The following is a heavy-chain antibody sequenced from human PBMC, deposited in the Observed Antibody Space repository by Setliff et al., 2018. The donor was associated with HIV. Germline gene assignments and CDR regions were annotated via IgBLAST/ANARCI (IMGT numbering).Heavy chain of an antibody. D-gene: IGHD3-16*01. CDR2: IYYHGGT. Sequence: PSETLSLTCTVSDGSISSTNYFWGWIRQPPGKGLEWIGTIYYHGGTYYNPSLKSRVTISIDTSKNQFSLQLTSVTAADTAVYYCVNPSGAMGDFDSWGQGTLVTVSS. J-gene: IGHJ4*02. CDR1: DGSISSTNYF. V-gene: IGHV4-39*01. CDR3: VNPSGAMGDFDS.